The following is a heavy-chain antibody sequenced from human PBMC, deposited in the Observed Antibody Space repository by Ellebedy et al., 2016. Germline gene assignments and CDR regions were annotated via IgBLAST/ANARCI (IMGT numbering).Heavy chain of an antibody. D-gene: IGHD2-8*01. V-gene: IGHV3-7*01. J-gene: IGHJ3*01. CDR1: GSTFSNFW. CDR3: ARDSGDCFNGICYDGLDF. Sequence: GESLKISCAASGSTFSNFWMTWVRQAPGKGLEWVANIKADGSEKNYGDSVKGRFTISRDNAESSLYLQMNSLRAEDTAVYYCARDSGDCFNGICYDGLDFWGQGTLVTVSS. CDR2: IKADGSEK.